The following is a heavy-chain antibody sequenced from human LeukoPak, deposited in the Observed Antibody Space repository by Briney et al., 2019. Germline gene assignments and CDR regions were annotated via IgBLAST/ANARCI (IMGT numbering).Heavy chain of an antibody. V-gene: IGHV3-30*01. Sequence: GRSLRLSCAASGFTFSDYAMHWVRQAPGKGLEWVAIISYDGSNKYFAVSVKGRFTISRDNSKNTLYLQMNSLRAEDAAVYYCARETYSSFDSWGQGTLVTVSS. CDR1: GFTFSDYA. D-gene: IGHD6-13*01. CDR2: ISYDGSNK. CDR3: ARETYSSFDS. J-gene: IGHJ4*02.